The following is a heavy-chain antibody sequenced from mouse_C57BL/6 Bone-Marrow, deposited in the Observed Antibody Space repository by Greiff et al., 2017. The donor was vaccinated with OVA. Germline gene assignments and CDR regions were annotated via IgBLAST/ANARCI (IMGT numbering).Heavy chain of an antibody. CDR2: IYPGNSDT. CDR3: TRGRILYYYGSSRPWFAY. V-gene: IGHV1-5*01. Sequence: EVQLVESGTVLARPGASVKMSCKTSGYTFTSYWMHWVKQRPGQGLEWIGAIYPGNSDTSYNQKFKGKAKLTAVTSASTAYMELSSLTNEDSAVYYCTRGRILYYYGSSRPWFAYWGQGTLVTVSA. CDR1: GYTFTSYW. D-gene: IGHD1-1*01. J-gene: IGHJ3*01.